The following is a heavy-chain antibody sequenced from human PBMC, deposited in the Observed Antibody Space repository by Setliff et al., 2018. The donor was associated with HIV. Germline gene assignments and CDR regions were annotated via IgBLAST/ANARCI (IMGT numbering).Heavy chain of an antibody. Sequence: SETLSLTCTVSGGSISSYYWNWIRQSAGKGLEWIGRIDTSESTNYNPSLKSRVPMSVDTSNHQFSLKLRSVTAADTAVYYCARSGFGYYYYYMDVWGKGTTVTVSS. CDR1: GGSISSYY. V-gene: IGHV4-4*07. CDR3: ARSGFGYYYYYMDV. J-gene: IGHJ6*03. D-gene: IGHD3-10*01. CDR2: IDTSEST.